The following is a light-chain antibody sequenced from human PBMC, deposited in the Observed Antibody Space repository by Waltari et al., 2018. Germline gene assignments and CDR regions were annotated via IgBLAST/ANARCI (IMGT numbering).Light chain of an antibody. CDR3: QQYSNWPRT. CDR1: QSVSSN. CDR2: DAS. Sequence: EILMTQSPTTLSVSPGERPTLSCRASQSVSSNLVWYQQKPGQAPRLLIYDASTRATGIPARFSGSGSGTEFSLTISSLQSEDFAVYYCQQYSNWPRTFGQGTKVDIK. J-gene: IGKJ1*01. V-gene: IGKV3-15*01.